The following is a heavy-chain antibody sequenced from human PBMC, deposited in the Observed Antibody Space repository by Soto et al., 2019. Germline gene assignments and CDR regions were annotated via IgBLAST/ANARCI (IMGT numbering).Heavy chain of an antibody. Sequence: PGGSLRLSCAASGFTFSSYWMSWVRQAPGKGLEWVANIKQDGSEKYYVDSVKGRFTISRDNAKNSLYLQMNSLRAEDTAVYYCARDDSFYCSSTSCYFDYWGQGTLVTVSS. D-gene: IGHD2-2*01. CDR2: IKQDGSEK. CDR1: GFTFSSYW. J-gene: IGHJ4*02. V-gene: IGHV3-7*01. CDR3: ARDDSFYCSSTSCYFDY.